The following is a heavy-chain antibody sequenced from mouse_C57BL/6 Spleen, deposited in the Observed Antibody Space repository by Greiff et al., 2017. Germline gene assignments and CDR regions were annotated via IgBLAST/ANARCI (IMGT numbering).Heavy chain of an antibody. CDR1: GYTFTDYE. D-gene: IGHD3-2*02. J-gene: IGHJ4*01. V-gene: IGHV1-15*01. Sequence: QVQLQQSGAELVRPGASVTLSCKASGYTFTDYEMHWVKQTPVHGLEWIGAIDPETGGTAYNQKFKGKAILTADKSSSTAYMELRSLTSEDSAVYYCTKIRLYDYYAMGYWGQGTSVTVAS. CDR2: IDPETGGT. CDR3: TKIRLYDYYAMGY.